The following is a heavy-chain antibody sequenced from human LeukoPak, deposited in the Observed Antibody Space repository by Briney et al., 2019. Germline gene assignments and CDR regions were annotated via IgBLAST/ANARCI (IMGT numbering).Heavy chain of an antibody. CDR1: GGSISNYY. CDR3: ARIPLGYSGAYYFDS. D-gene: IGHD5-12*01. CDR2: VYISGST. Sequence: SETLSLSCSVSGGSISNYYWSWIRQPPGKGLEWIGYVYISGSTNYNPSLRSRVTIALDTSKRQFSLKLSSVTAADTALYYCARIPLGYSGAYYFDSWGQGTLVTVSS. V-gene: IGHV4-4*09. J-gene: IGHJ4*02.